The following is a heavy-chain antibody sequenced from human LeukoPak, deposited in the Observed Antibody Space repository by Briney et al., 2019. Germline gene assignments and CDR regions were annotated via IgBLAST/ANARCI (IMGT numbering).Heavy chain of an antibody. CDR2: IYYSGST. CDR1: GGSISPYF. V-gene: IGHV4-59*08. D-gene: IGHD2-2*01. CDR3: ARGRLGRQHASFFDS. J-gene: IGHJ4*01. Sequence: SETLSLTCTVSGGSISPYFWSWIRQPPGKGLEWIGYIYYSGSTTYNPSLKSRVTVSVDTSKNQFSLKLTSMTAADTAVYYCARGRLGRQHASFFDSWGHGTLVTVSS.